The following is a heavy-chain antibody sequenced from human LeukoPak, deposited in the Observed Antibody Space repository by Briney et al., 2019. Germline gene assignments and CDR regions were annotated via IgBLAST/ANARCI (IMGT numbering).Heavy chain of an antibody. D-gene: IGHD3-10*01. CDR2: IYPGDSDT. CDR1: GYSFTSYW. Sequence: GESLKISCKGSGYSFTSYWIGWVRQMPGKGLEWMGIIYPGDSDTRYSPSFQGQVTISADNSISTAYLQWSSLNASDTAMYYCARHGLWFGELLPFDPWGEGTMVTVSS. J-gene: IGHJ5*02. V-gene: IGHV5-51*01. CDR3: ARHGLWFGELLPFDP.